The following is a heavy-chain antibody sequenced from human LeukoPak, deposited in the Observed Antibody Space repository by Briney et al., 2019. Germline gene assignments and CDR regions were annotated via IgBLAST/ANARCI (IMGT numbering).Heavy chain of an antibody. V-gene: IGHV4-61*02. J-gene: IGHJ3*02. Sequence: PSETLSLTCTVSGGSISSGSYYWSWLRQPAGKGLEWIGRIYTSGSTHYNPSLKSQVTISVDTSKNQFSLKLSSVTAADTAVYYCARYIVGATYRKGGRDAFDIWGQGTMVTVSS. CDR3: ARYIVGATYRKGGRDAFDI. CDR1: GGSISSGSYY. D-gene: IGHD1-26*01. CDR2: IYTSGST.